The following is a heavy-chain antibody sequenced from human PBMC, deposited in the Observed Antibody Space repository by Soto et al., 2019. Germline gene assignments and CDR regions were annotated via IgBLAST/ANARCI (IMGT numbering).Heavy chain of an antibody. CDR3: AGERWLYSGYDRSDGMYV. Sequence: QVQLVESGGGVVQPGRSLRLSCAASGFTFSSYGMHWVRQAPGKGLEWVAVIWYDGSNKYYADSVKGRFTISRDNSKNTLYLQMHSLRADDTAVYYCAGERWLYSGYDRSDGMYVWGQGTTVTVSS. V-gene: IGHV3-33*01. CDR2: IWYDGSNK. D-gene: IGHD5-12*01. CDR1: GFTFSSYG. J-gene: IGHJ6*02.